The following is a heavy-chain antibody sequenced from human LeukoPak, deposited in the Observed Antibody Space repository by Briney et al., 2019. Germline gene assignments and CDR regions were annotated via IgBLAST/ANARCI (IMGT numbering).Heavy chain of an antibody. J-gene: IGHJ4*02. D-gene: IGHD3-22*01. V-gene: IGHV1-18*01. CDR3: ARDPDWGYYGTSGYYYDH. Sequence: VASVKVSCKTSGYPFSSYGISWVRQAPGQGLEWMGCISAHNGNTKHAQRLQGRLTMTTDTSTSTAYMELRSLRSDDTAVYYCARDPDWGYYGTSGYYYDHWGQGTLVTVSS. CDR2: ISAHNGNT. CDR1: GYPFSSYG.